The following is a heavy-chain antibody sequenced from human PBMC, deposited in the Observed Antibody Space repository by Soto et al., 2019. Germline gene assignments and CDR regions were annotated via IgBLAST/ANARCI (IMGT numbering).Heavy chain of an antibody. CDR1: GYTFTGYY. J-gene: IGHJ6*03. CDR3: ARGPIAAHAEFTYYYYYYMDV. CDR2: INPNSGGT. D-gene: IGHD6-13*01. Sequence: ASVKVSCKASGYTFTGYYMHWVRQAPGQGLEWMGWINPNSGGTNYAQKFQGWVTMTRDTSISTAYMELSRLRSDDTAVYYCARGPIAAHAEFTYYYYYYMDVWGKGTTVTVSS. V-gene: IGHV1-2*04.